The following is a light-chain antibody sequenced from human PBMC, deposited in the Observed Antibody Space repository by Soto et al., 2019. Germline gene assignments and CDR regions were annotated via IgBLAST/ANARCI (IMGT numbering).Light chain of an antibody. CDR1: SSNIGAGYD. J-gene: IGLJ3*02. CDR2: GNS. Sequence: QAVVTQPPSVSGAPGQRVTISCTGSSSNIGAGYDVHWYQQLPGTAPKLLIYGNSNRPSGVPDRFSGSKSGTSASLAITGLQAEDEADYYCSSYAGSTNLGVFGGGTKLTVL. CDR3: SSYAGSTNLGV. V-gene: IGLV1-40*01.